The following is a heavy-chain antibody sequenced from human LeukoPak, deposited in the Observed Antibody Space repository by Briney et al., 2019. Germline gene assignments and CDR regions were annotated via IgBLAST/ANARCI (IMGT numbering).Heavy chain of an antibody. Sequence: SGPTLVKPTQTLTLTCTFSGFSLSTSGVGVGWIRQPPGKTLEWLALIYWDDDKRYSPSLKSRLTITKDTSKNQVVLTMTNMGPVDTATYYCAHTRLWFGELHFDYWGQGTLVTVSS. CDR3: AHTRLWFGELHFDY. D-gene: IGHD3-10*01. CDR1: GFSLSTSGVG. J-gene: IGHJ4*02. CDR2: IYWDDDK. V-gene: IGHV2-5*02.